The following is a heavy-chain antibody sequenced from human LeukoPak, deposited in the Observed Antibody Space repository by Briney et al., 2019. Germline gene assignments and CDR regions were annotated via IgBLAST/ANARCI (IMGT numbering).Heavy chain of an antibody. D-gene: IGHD2-21*02. V-gene: IGHV3-23*01. Sequence: GGPLRLSCAASGSTFSSYAMSWVRQAPGKGLEWVSAISGSGGSTYYADSVKGRFTISRDNSKNTLYLQMNSLRAEDTAVYYCAKDRMTAPYYFDYWGQGTLVTVSS. CDR2: ISGSGGST. CDR3: AKDRMTAPYYFDY. CDR1: GSTFSSYA. J-gene: IGHJ4*02.